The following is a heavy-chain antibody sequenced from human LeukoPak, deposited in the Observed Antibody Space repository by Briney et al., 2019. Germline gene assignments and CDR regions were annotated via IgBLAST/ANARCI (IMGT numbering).Heavy chain of an antibody. CDR2: IRRKGNYYAT. CDR1: GFTFSDSA. J-gene: IGHJ4*02. CDR3: TGGSGWYSPDY. V-gene: IGHV3-73*01. D-gene: IGHD6-19*01. Sequence: PGGSLKLSCAASGFTFSDSAMHWVRQASGKGLEWVGHIRRKGNYYATAYAASVRGRFTISRKESKNTAFLQMNSLKTADTAIYYCTGGSGWYSPDYWGQGTLVTVSS.